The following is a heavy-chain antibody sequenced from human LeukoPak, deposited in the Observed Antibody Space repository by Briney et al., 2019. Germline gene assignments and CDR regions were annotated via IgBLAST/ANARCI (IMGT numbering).Heavy chain of an antibody. Sequence: GGSLRLSCAASGFTFSSYAVSWVRQAPGKGLEWVSTVSGSGGSTYYADSVKGRFTISRDNFKNTLYLQMNSLRAEDTAVYYCAREYHEPPHWFDPWGQGTLVTVSS. CDR1: GFTFSSYA. CDR2: VSGSGGST. V-gene: IGHV3-23*01. J-gene: IGHJ5*02. CDR3: AREYHEPPHWFDP. D-gene: IGHD1-14*01.